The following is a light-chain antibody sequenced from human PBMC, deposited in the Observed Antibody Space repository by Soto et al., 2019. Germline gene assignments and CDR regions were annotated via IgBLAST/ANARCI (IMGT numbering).Light chain of an antibody. CDR1: VSSSY. CDR3: QQYGSSGT. J-gene: IGKJ1*01. CDR2: GAS. Sequence: VSSSYLAWYQQKPGQAPRLLIYGASSRATGIPDRFSGSGSGTDFTLTISRLEPEDFAVYYCQQYGSSGTFGQGTKVDIK. V-gene: IGKV3-20*01.